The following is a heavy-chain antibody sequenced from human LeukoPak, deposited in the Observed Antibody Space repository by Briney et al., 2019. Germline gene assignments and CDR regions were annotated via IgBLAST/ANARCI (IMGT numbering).Heavy chain of an antibody. CDR2: ISESGGDT. V-gene: IGHV3-23*01. Sequence: GGSLRLSCAASGFTFSSHAMSWVRQAPGKGLEWVSSISESGGDTFYANSVKGRFAISRDNFKNTLYLQMNSLRAEDTAVYFCTKRGAYGSGRSYFFEFWGQGTLVTVSS. CDR1: GFTFSSHA. J-gene: IGHJ4*02. CDR3: TKRGAYGSGRSYFFEF. D-gene: IGHD2-15*01.